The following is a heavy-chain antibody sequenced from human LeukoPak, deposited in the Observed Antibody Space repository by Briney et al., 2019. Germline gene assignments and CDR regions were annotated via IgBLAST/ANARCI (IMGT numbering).Heavy chain of an antibody. CDR2: IIPIFGTA. CDR3: ARGLVGATTANFDY. J-gene: IGHJ4*02. Sequence: ASVKVSCKASGGTFSSYAISWVRQAPGQGLEWMGGIIPIFGTANYAQKFQGRVTITADKSTSTAYMELSSLRSEDTAVYYCARGLVGATTANFDYWGQGTLVTVSS. V-gene: IGHV1-69*06. CDR1: GGTFSSYA. D-gene: IGHD1-26*01.